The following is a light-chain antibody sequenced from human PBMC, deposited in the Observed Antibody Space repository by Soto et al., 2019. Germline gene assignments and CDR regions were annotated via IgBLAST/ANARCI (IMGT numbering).Light chain of an antibody. CDR3: CSYAGSSTYV. CDR2: EGN. V-gene: IGLV2-23*01. J-gene: IGLJ1*01. CDR1: SSDVGSYDV. Sequence: QSVLTQPVSVSGSPGQPITISCTGTSSDVGSYDVVSWYQQHPGKAPKLMIYEGNKRPSGISNRFSASKSGNTASLTISGLQAEDEADYYCCSYAGSSTYVFGTGTKLNVL.